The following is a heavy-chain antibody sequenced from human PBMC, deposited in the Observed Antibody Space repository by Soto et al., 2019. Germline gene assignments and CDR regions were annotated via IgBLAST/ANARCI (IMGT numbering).Heavy chain of an antibody. CDR1: GGSISSYY. D-gene: IGHD4-4*01. CDR3: ARESDNYRDYGMDA. V-gene: IGHV4-59*01. CDR2: IYYSGST. J-gene: IGHJ6*02. Sequence: SETLSLTCTVSGGSISSYYWSWIRQPPGKGLEWIGYIYYSGSTNYNPSLKSRVTISVDTSKNQFSLKLSSVTAADTAVYYCARESDNYRDYGMDAWGQGTTVTVSS.